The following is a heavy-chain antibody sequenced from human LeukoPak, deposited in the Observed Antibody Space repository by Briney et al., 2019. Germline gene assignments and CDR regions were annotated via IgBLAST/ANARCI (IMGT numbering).Heavy chain of an antibody. D-gene: IGHD6-6*01. Sequence: GGSLRLSCAASGFTFSSSRMNWVRQAPGKGLEWVASISSGSSYIYYADSVKGRFTISRDNAKKSLYLQMNSLRAEDTALYYCARVLEYSSSSYPGMGVWGQGTPVTVSS. CDR3: ARVLEYSSSSYPGMGV. V-gene: IGHV3-21*01. J-gene: IGHJ6*02. CDR2: ISSGSSYI. CDR1: GFTFSSSR.